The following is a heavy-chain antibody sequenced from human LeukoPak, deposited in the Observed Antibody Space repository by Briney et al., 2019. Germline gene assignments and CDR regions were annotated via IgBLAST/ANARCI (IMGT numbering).Heavy chain of an antibody. V-gene: IGHV4-59*01. CDR1: GGSISSYY. CDR2: IYYSGST. Sequence: SETLSLTCTVSGGSISSYYWSWIRQPPGKGLELIEYIYYSGSTNYNPSLKSRVTISVDTSKNQFSLKLSSVTAADTAVYYCARVSSGVYFDYWGQGTLVTVSS. CDR3: ARVSSGVYFDY. J-gene: IGHJ4*02. D-gene: IGHD2-15*01.